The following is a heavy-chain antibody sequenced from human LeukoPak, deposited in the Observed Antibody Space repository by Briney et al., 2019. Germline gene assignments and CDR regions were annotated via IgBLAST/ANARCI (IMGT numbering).Heavy chain of an antibody. J-gene: IGHJ4*02. CDR3: ASTVEPLYFDY. CDR2: IYYSGST. V-gene: IGHV4-59*01. D-gene: IGHD4-23*01. CDR1: GGSISSYY. Sequence: TTSETLSLTCTVSGGSISSYYWSWIRQPPGKGLEWIGYIYYSGSTNYNPSLKSRVTISVDTSKNQFSLKLSSVTAADTAVYYCASTVEPLYFDYWGQGTLVTVSS.